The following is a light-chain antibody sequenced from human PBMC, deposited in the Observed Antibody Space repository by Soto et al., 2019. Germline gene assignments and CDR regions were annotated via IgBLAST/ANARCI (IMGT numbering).Light chain of an antibody. CDR3: QQYDNPLLT. J-gene: IGKJ4*01. V-gene: IGKV1-33*01. CDR1: QDISNY. CDR2: DAS. Sequence: DIQMTQSPSSLSASVGDRVTITCQASQDISNYLNWYQQKPGKAPKLLIYDASNLETGVPSRFSGSGSGTDFTFTISSLQAEDTATYYCQQYDNPLLTFGGGTKVEIK.